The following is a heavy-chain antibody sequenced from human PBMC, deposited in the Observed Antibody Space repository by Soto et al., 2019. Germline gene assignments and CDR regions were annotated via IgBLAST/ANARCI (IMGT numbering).Heavy chain of an antibody. D-gene: IGHD4-4*01. CDR2: IRGFSPYT. V-gene: IGHV3-21*01. Sequence: GGSLRFSCISSGFTFRTYTMNWVRQAPGKGLEWVSGIRGFSPYTFYAESVKGRFTISRDNAKNSLYLQMNSMRAEDTAVYYCASDLGYDAHSYYCNALEVWDQGTTVTVSS. CDR1: GFTFRTYT. J-gene: IGHJ6*02. CDR3: ASDLGYDAHSYYCNALEV.